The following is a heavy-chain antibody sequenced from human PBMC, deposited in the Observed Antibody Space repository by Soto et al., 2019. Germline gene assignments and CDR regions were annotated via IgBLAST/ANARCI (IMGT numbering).Heavy chain of an antibody. D-gene: IGHD1-1*01. V-gene: IGHV1-18*01. Sequence: QVHLVQSGAEVKKPGASVKVSCKGSGYAFTTYGITWVRQAPGQGLEWMGWISAHNGNTNYAQKLQRRVTVTTDTSTSTAYMELSSFSSVDTAVYYCARGRYGDYWGQGAMVTVSS. J-gene: IGHJ4*02. CDR2: ISAHNGNT. CDR1: GYAFTTYG. CDR3: ARGRYGDY.